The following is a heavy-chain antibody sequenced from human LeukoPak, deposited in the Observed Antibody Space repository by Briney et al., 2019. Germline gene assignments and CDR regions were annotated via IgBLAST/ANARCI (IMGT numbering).Heavy chain of an antibody. CDR2: IRSKAFGEAA. Sequence: PGGSLRLSCTVSGFTFGDYAINWVRQAPGKGLEWVGFIRSKAFGEAAEYAAPVKGRFTISRDDSKSIAYLQMNSLKTEDTAVYYCTRDRGSSTLGDYWGQGTLVTVSS. V-gene: IGHV3-49*04. D-gene: IGHD7-27*01. CDR1: GFTFGDYA. CDR3: TRDRGSSTLGDY. J-gene: IGHJ4*02.